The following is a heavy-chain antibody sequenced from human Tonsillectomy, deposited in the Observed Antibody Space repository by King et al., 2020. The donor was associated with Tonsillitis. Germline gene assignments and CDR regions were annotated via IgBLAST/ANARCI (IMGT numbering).Heavy chain of an antibody. CDR1: GGSISSYY. D-gene: IGHD4-23*01. CDR3: ARDSRTTVVTFFDY. J-gene: IGHJ4*02. CDR2: IYYSGST. Sequence: QLQESGPGLVKPSETLSLTCTVSGGSISSYYWSWIRPPPGKGLEWIGYIYYSGSTNYNPSLKSRVTISVDTSKNQFSLKLSSVTAADTAVYYCARDSRTTVVTFFDYWGQGTLVTVSS. V-gene: IGHV4-59*01.